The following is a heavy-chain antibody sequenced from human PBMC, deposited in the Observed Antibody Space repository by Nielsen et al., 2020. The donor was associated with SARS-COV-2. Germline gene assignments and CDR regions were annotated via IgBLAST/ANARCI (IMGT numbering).Heavy chain of an antibody. J-gene: IGHJ6*03. CDR1: GGSISSYY. CDR3: GSLTGTTGRGRYYYYMDV. V-gene: IGHV4-59*12. D-gene: IGHD1-7*01. Sequence: SETLSLTCTVSGGSISSYYWSWIRQPPGKGLEWIGYIYYSGSTNYNPSLKSRVTISVDTSKNQFSLKLSSVTAADTAVYYCGSLTGTTGRGRYYYYMDVWGKGTTVTVSS. CDR2: IYYSGST.